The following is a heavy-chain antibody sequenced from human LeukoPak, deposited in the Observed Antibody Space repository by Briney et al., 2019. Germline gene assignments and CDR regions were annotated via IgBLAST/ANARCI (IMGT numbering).Heavy chain of an antibody. D-gene: IGHD2-15*01. J-gene: IGHJ4*02. CDR2: ISSSGSTI. CDR3: ARDAVAGLSPFDY. CDR1: GFTFSDYY. V-gene: IGHV3-11*01. Sequence: GGSLRLSCAASGFTFSDYYMSWIRQAPGKGLEWVSYISSSGSTIYYADSVKGRFTISRDNAKNSLYLQMNSLRAEDTAVYYCARDAVAGLSPFDYWGQGTQVTVSS.